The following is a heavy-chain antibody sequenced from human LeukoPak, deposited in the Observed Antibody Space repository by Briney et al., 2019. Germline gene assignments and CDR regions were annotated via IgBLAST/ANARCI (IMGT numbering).Heavy chain of an antibody. V-gene: IGHV3-11*06. CDR2: ISSRSSYT. CDR1: GFSFSDYY. Sequence: GGSLRLSCAASGFSFSDYYMSWIRQAPGKGLEWVSYISSRSSYTNYADSVKGRFTISRDNAKNSLYLQMNSLRAEDTAVYYCAREAWGTVTDYWGLGTLVTVPS. CDR3: AREAWGTVTDY. J-gene: IGHJ4*02. D-gene: IGHD4-17*01.